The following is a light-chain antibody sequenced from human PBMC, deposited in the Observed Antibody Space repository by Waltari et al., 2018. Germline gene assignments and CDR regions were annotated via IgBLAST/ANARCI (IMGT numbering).Light chain of an antibody. V-gene: IGLV1-44*01. CDR1: ASNIGGNL. CDR2: RSD. Sequence: QSVLTQPPSASGTPGQRVTISCSGSASNIGGNLVNWYQQLPGKAPKLLIYRSDLRPSGVPDRFSGSKSGTSASLAISGLQSGDEADYFCASWDDSLNGHWVFGGGTKVTVL. CDR3: ASWDDSLNGHWV. J-gene: IGLJ3*02.